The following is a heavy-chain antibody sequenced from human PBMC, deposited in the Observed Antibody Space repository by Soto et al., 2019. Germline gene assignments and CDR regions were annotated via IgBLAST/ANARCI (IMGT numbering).Heavy chain of an antibody. D-gene: IGHD3-10*01. J-gene: IGHJ4*02. V-gene: IGHV3-23*01. CDR2: ISASGGST. Sequence: EVQLLESGGGLVQPGGSLRLSCVVSGFTFNNYAMNWVRQAPGKGLEWVSGISASGGSTYYADSVMGRFTISRDSSKHTLYLQMNRLRADDTAIYYCAIHFYYGSGSYYAVDYWGQGNLVTVSS. CDR1: GFTFNNYA. CDR3: AIHFYYGSGSYYAVDY.